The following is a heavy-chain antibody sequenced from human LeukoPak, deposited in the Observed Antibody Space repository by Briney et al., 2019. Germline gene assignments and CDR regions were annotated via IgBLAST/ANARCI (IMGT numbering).Heavy chain of an antibody. CDR3: ARDPSSGCPTLIDY. D-gene: IGHD6-19*01. V-gene: IGHV3-30-3*01. CDR2: ISYDGSNK. CDR1: GFTFSSYA. J-gene: IGHJ4*02. Sequence: GGSLRLSCAASGFTFSSYAMHWVRQAPGKGLEWVAVISYDGSNKYYADSVKGRFTISRDNSKNTLYLQMNSLRAEDTAVYYCARDPSSGCPTLIDYWGQGTLVTVSS.